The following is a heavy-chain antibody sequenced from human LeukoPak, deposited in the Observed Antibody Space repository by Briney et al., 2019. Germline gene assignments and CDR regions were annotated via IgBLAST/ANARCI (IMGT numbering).Heavy chain of an antibody. J-gene: IGHJ4*02. CDR2: IPYDGSNK. Sequence: GRSLRLSCAASGFTFNTYAMHWVRQAPGKGLEWVSFIPYDGSNKYYVDSVKGRFTISRDNSKNTLYLQMNSLRSEDTALYYCAKERGGVFDYWGQGTLVTVSS. CDR3: AKERGGVFDY. CDR1: GFTFNTYA. D-gene: IGHD3-16*01. V-gene: IGHV3-30*04.